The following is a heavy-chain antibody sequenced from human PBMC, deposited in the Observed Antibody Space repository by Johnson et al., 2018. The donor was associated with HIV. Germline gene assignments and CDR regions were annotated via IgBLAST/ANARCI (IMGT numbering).Heavy chain of an antibody. Sequence: QVQLVESGGGVVQPGRSLRLSCAASGFTFSSYSMHWVRQAPGKGLEWVAVISYDGSNKYYADSVKGRFTISRDNSKNTLYLQMNSLRAEDTAVYYCARGSCASGSYGIWYAFDIWGQGTKVTVSS. J-gene: IGHJ3*02. D-gene: IGHD1-26*01. CDR3: ARGSCASGSYGIWYAFDI. V-gene: IGHV3-30*04. CDR2: ISYDGSNK. CDR1: GFTFSSYS.